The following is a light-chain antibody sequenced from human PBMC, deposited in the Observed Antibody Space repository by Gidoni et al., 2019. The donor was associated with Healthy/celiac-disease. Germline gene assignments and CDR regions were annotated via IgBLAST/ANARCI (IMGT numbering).Light chain of an antibody. CDR3: QQYNNWPLYT. Sequence: EIVMTQSPATLSVSPGERATLSCRASQSVSSNFAWYQQKPGQAPRLLIYGASTRVTGIPARFSGSGSGTEFTLTLSSLQSEDFAVYYCQQYNNWPLYTFGQGTKLEIK. J-gene: IGKJ2*01. CDR1: QSVSSN. CDR2: GAS. V-gene: IGKV3-15*01.